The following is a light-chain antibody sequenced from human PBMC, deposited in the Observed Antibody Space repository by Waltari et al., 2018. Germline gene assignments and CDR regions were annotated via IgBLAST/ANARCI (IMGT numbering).Light chain of an antibody. Sequence: QSVLTQPPSASGTPGQRVTISCSGSSSNIGSNYVYWYQQLPGTAPKLLIYRNNQRPSGVPDRFSGSKSGTSASRAISGLRSEEEADYYCAAWDDSLSGSWVFGGGTKLTVL. J-gene: IGLJ3*02. CDR2: RNN. CDR1: SSNIGSNY. V-gene: IGLV1-47*01. CDR3: AAWDDSLSGSWV.